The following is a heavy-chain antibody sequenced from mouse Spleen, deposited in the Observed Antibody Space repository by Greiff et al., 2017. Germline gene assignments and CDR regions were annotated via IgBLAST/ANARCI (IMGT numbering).Heavy chain of an antibody. J-gene: IGHJ4*01. CDR1: GYTFTSYW. D-gene: IGHD2-1*01. Sequence: VKLQQPGAELVKPGASVKLSCKASGYTFTSYWMQWVKQRPGQGLEWIGEIDPSDSYTNYNQKFKGKATLTVDTSSSTAYMQLSSLTSEDSAVYYCARYGNHAMDYWGQGTSVTVSS. V-gene: IGHV1-50*01. CDR3: ARYGNHAMDY. CDR2: IDPSDSYT.